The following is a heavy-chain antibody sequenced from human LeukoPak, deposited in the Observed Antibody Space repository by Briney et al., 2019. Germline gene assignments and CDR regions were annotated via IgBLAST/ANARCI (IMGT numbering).Heavy chain of an antibody. Sequence: PETLSLTCTVSGGSISSYYWSWIRQPAGKGLEWIGRIYTSGSTNYNPSLKSRVTMSVDTSKNQFSLKLSSVTAADTAVYYCARVGSSSWYYIFDYWGQGTLVTVSS. D-gene: IGHD6-13*01. CDR2: IYTSGST. CDR3: ARVGSSSWYYIFDY. J-gene: IGHJ4*02. CDR1: GGSISSYY. V-gene: IGHV4-4*07.